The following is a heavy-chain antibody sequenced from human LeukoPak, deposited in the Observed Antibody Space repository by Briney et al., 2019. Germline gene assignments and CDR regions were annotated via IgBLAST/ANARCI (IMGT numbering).Heavy chain of an antibody. CDR3: ARAKYATDY. CDR2: ISYDGSNK. D-gene: IGHD2-8*01. J-gene: IGHJ4*02. V-gene: IGHV3-30-3*01. Sequence: GRSLRLSCAASGFTFSSYAMHWVRQAPGKGLEWVAVISYDGSNKYYADSVKGRFTISRDNSKNTLYLQMNSLRAEDTAVYYCARAKYATDYWGQGTLVTVSS. CDR1: GFTFSSYA.